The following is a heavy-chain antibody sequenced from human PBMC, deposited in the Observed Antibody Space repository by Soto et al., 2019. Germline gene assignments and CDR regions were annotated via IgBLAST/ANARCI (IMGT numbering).Heavy chain of an antibody. J-gene: IGHJ3*02. CDR2: ISSSSSYI. V-gene: IGHV3-21*01. CDR1: GFTFSSYS. Sequence: EVQLVESGGGLVKPGGSLRLSCAASGFTFSSYSMNWVRQAPGKGLVWVSSISSSSSYIYYADSVKGRFTTSRDNAKNSLYLQMNSLRVEVTALYYGANHRGGDLKAFDIWGQGTMVTVSS. CDR3: ANHRGGDLKAFDI. D-gene: IGHD3-10*01.